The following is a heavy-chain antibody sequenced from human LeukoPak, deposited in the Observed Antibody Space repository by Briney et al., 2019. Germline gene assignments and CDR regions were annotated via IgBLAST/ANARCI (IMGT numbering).Heavy chain of an antibody. V-gene: IGHV4-30-2*01. CDR1: GGSISSGGYS. Sequence: MSSQTLSLTCAVSGGSISSGGYSWSWIRQPPGKGLEWIGYIYHSGSTYYNPSLKSRVTISLDTSENQFSLKLGSVTAADTAVYYCARGKPGGSGSYAIDYWGQGTLVTVSS. CDR2: IYHSGST. CDR3: ARGKPGGSGSYAIDY. D-gene: IGHD3-10*01. J-gene: IGHJ4*02.